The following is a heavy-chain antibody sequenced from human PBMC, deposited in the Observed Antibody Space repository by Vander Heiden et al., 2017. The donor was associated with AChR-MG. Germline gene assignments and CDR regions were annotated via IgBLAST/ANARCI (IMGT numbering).Heavy chain of an antibody. CDR3: TRDISSSHFDC. Sequence: QVQLVESGGGVVQPGRCLRPSCAASGLTFSNSGLHGVRQAPGKGLEWVAVRWYDGSKKYYADSVKGRFTISRDNSQNTLYLKMNSLRADDTAVYYCTRDISSSHFDCWGQGILVTGSS. CDR1: GLTFSNSG. J-gene: IGHJ4*02. V-gene: IGHV3-33*01. CDR2: RWYDGSKK. D-gene: IGHD6-6*01.